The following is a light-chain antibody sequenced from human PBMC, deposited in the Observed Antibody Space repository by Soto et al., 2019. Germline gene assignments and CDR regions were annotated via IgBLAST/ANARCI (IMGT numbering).Light chain of an antibody. CDR2: AAS. V-gene: IGKV1-9*01. Sequence: DIPLTQSPSFLSASVGDRVTITCRASQGIFNFLAWYQQKPGKAPKLLMSAASSLQSGVPSTFSGSGSGTEFTLTISSLQPEDFATYYCQQLNSYPYTFGQGTKLEI. CDR1: QGIFNF. J-gene: IGKJ2*01. CDR3: QQLNSYPYT.